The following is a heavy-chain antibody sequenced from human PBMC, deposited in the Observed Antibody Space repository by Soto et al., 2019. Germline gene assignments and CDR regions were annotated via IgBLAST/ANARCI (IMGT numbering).Heavy chain of an antibody. Sequence: EVQLLESGGGLVQPGGSLRLSCAASGFTFSSYAMSWVRQAPGKGLEWVSTISGSGGSTYYADSGKGRFTISRDNSKNTLYLQMNSLRAEDTAVYYCAKDNYYGSGSYYLLFDYWGQGTLVTVSS. CDR1: GFTFSSYA. CDR3: AKDNYYGSGSYYLLFDY. D-gene: IGHD3-10*01. V-gene: IGHV3-23*01. J-gene: IGHJ4*02. CDR2: ISGSGGST.